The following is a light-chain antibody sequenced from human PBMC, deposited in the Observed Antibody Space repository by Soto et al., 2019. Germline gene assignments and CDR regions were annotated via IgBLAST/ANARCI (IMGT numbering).Light chain of an antibody. Sequence: QAVLTQSASVSGSPGQSITISCTGTSSDVGNYNYVSWYQQHPGKAPKLMIYDVSNRPSGVSNRFSGSKSGNTASLTISGLQAEDEADYYCSSYTSSSTLNYVFGTGTKVTV. CDR1: SSDVGNYNY. J-gene: IGLJ1*01. CDR2: DVS. CDR3: SSYTSSSTLNYV. V-gene: IGLV2-14*01.